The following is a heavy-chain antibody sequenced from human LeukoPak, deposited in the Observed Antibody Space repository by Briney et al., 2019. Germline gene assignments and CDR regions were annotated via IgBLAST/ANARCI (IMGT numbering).Heavy chain of an antibody. CDR1: GGSISSGGYS. V-gene: IGHV4-30-2*01. CDR3: ARALNRHIAVAGTPPYGMDV. D-gene: IGHD6-19*01. J-gene: IGHJ6*02. CDR2: INHSGST. Sequence: PSQTLSLTCAVSGGSISSGGYSWSWIRQPPGKGLEWIGEINHSGSTNYNPSLKSRVTISVDTSKNQFSLKLSSVTAADTAVYYCARALNRHIAVAGTPPYGMDVWGQGTTVTVSS.